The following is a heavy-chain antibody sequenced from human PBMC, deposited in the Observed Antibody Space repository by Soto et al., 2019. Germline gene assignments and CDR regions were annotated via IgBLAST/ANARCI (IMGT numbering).Heavy chain of an antibody. D-gene: IGHD5-12*01. J-gene: IGHJ4*02. Sequence: EVQLVESGGGLVQPGGSLRLSCAASGFTVSSNYRSWVRQAPGKGLEWVPVIYSGGSTYYADSVKGRFTISRDNSKNTLYLQMNSLRAEDTAVYYCARPMDEMATITDYWGQGTLVTVSS. CDR3: ARPMDEMATITDY. CDR2: IYSGGST. V-gene: IGHV3-66*01. CDR1: GFTVSSNY.